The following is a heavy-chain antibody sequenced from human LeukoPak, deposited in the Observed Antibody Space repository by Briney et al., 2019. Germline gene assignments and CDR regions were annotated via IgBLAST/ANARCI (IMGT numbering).Heavy chain of an antibody. CDR1: GFSFSSYN. V-gene: IGHV3-21*04. J-gene: IGHJ4*02. CDR2: ITTSSTYT. Sequence: GGSLRLSCAASGFSFSSYNMNWVRQAPGKGLEWVSSITTSSTYTFYADSVKGRFTISRDNAKNSLYLQMNSLRAEDTAVYYCARPGYVVVTARFDYWGQGTLVTVSS. CDR3: ARPGYVVVTARFDY. D-gene: IGHD2-21*02.